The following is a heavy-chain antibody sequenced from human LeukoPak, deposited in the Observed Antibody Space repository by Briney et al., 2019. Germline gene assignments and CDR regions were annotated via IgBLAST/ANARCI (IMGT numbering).Heavy chain of an antibody. V-gene: IGHV1-2*02. D-gene: IGHD3-10*01. J-gene: IGHJ3*02. CDR1: GYTFSGYY. CDR2: ITPNIGVS. Sequence: ASVKVSCKASGYTFSGYYLHWVRQAPGHALEWMGWITPNIGVSYYAQSFQGRVTMTVATSISTAYVELRSLRSHDTAVYYCATSGSSLSAFDIWGQGTMVTVSS. CDR3: ATSGSSLSAFDI.